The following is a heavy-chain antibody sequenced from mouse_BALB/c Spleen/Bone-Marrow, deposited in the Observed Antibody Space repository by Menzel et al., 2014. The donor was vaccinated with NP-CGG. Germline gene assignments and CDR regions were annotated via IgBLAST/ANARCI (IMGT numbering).Heavy chain of an antibody. V-gene: IGHV5-6*01. CDR2: ISSGGSYT. CDR1: GFTFSSYG. D-gene: IGHD2-1*01. CDR3: ARGGGAYYGNYWFAY. J-gene: IGHJ3*01. Sequence: DVHLVESGGDLVKPGGSLKLSCAASGFTFSSYGMSWVRQTPDKRLEWVATISSGGSYTYYPDSVKWRFTISRDNAKNPLYLQMSSLKSEDTAMYYCARGGGAYYGNYWFAYWGQGTLVTVSA.